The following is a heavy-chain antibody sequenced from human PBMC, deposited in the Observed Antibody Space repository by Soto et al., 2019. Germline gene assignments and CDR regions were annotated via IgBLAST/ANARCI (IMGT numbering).Heavy chain of an antibody. D-gene: IGHD5-12*01. CDR2: IYSGGST. V-gene: IGHV3-66*01. CDR3: AKAISGYNAPLDH. Sequence: PGGSLRLSCAASGFTVSSNYMNWVRQAPGKGLEWVSVIYSGGSTYYADSVKGRITISRDNTKNTLYVQMNSLRAEDTAIYYCAKAISGYNAPLDHWGQGTRVTVSS. J-gene: IGHJ4*02. CDR1: GFTVSSNY.